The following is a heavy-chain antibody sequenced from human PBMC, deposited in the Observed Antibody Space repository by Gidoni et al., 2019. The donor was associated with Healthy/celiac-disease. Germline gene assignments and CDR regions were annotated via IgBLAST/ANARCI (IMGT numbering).Heavy chain of an antibody. CDR2: IYYSGST. D-gene: IGHD4-17*01. J-gene: IGHJ6*02. V-gene: IGHV4-39*02. CDR1: GGSISSSSYY. Sequence: QLQLQESGPGLVKPSETLSLTCTVSGGSISSSSYYWGWIRQPPGKGLEWIGSIYYSGSTYYNPSLKSRVTISVDTSKNQFSLKLSPVTAADTAVYYCAGDYGDGGYYYYGMDVWGQGTTVTVSS. CDR3: AGDYGDGGYYYYGMDV.